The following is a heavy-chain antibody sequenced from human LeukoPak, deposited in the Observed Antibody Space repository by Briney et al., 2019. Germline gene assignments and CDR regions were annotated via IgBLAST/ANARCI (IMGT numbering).Heavy chain of an antibody. Sequence: ASVKVSCKASGYTFTVYYMHWVRQAPGQGLEWMGWINPNSGGTNYAQKFQGRVTMTRDTSISTAYMELSRLRSDDTAVYYCARDLSGVVVPAAIGWFDPWGQGTLVSVSS. CDR1: GYTFTVYY. J-gene: IGHJ5*02. V-gene: IGHV1-2*02. CDR3: ARDLSGVVVPAAIGWFDP. CDR2: INPNSGGT. D-gene: IGHD2-2*02.